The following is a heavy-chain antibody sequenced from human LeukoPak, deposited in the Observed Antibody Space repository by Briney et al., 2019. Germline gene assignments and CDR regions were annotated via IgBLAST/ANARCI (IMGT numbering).Heavy chain of an antibody. J-gene: IGHJ5*02. CDR1: GFTFSGYA. Sequence: PGGSLSLSCAASGFTFSGYAMSWVRQAPGKGLEWVSAISGSGGSTYYAYSVKGRFTISRDTSKNTLYLQMNSLRAEDTAVYYCAKDRDYSGYNWFDPWGQGTLVTVSS. CDR2: ISGSGGST. D-gene: IGHD4-17*01. CDR3: AKDRDYSGYNWFDP. V-gene: IGHV3-23*01.